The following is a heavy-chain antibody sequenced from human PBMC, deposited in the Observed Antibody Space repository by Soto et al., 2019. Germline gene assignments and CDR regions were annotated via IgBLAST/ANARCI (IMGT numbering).Heavy chain of an antibody. J-gene: IGHJ4*02. D-gene: IGHD6-13*01. CDR3: AKDHAGIAAAGRAY. CDR1: GFTFNISA. Sequence: GGSLGLSCAASGFTFNISAISWVRQAPGKGLEWVSAISGSGGSTYYADSVKGRFTISRDNSKNTLYLQMNSLRAEDTAVYYCAKDHAGIAAAGRAYWGQGTLVTVSS. V-gene: IGHV3-23*01. CDR2: ISGSGGST.